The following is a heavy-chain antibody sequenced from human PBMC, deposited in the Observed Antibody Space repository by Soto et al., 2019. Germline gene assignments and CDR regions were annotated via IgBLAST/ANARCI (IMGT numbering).Heavy chain of an antibody. J-gene: IGHJ4*02. V-gene: IGHV3-11*05. CDR1: GFLFNDCN. CDR3: AAYSGPHIPANDRKRDFDS. Sequence: QVQLVESGGGLVKPGASLRLSCVASGFLFNDCNMNWVRQAPGKGLEWVSYIGTSGYDSTYADSVKGRFTISRDNAKNSLYLQMNSLRAEDTGVYYCAAYSGPHIPANDRKRDFDSWGQGTLVTLSS. D-gene: IGHD3-22*01. CDR2: IGTSGYDS.